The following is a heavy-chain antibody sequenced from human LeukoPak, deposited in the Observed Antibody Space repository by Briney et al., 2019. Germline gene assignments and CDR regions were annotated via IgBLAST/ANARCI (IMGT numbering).Heavy chain of an antibody. Sequence: PGGSLRLSCAASGFTFSSYAMSWVRQAPGKGLEWVSAISVSGGSTYYADSVKGRFTISRDNSKNTLYLQMNSLRAEDMGVYYCANNPHPMTTITQIDYWGQGTLVTVSS. J-gene: IGHJ4*02. CDR2: ISVSGGST. CDR1: GFTFSSYA. V-gene: IGHV3-23*01. D-gene: IGHD4-11*01. CDR3: ANNPHPMTTITQIDY.